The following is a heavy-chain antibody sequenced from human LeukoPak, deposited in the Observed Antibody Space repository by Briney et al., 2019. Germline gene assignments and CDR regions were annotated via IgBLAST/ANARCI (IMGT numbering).Heavy chain of an antibody. J-gene: IGHJ4*02. V-gene: IGHV5-51*01. CDR1: GYSFTSYW. CDR3: VRLLGGYSYGYGFDY. CDR2: LYHGDSDT. Sequence: GVSLQISCKGSGYSFTSYWLGWVRQMPGKGLEWMGILYHGDSDTRYSPSFQGQVTISADKSISTAYLQWSSLKASDTAMYYCVRLLGGYSYGYGFDYWGQGTLVTVSS. D-gene: IGHD5-18*01.